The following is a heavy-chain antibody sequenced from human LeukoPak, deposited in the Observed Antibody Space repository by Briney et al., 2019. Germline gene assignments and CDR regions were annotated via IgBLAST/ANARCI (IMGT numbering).Heavy chain of an antibody. CDR2: IKQDGSEK. Sequence: GGSLRLSCAASGFTFSSYWMSWVRQAPGKGLEWVANIKQDGSEKYYVDSVKGRFTISRDNAKNSLYLQMNSLRAEDTAVYYCAKDSLADCYDSSGSPFDYWGQGTLVTVSS. CDR3: AKDSLADCYDSSGSPFDY. CDR1: GFTFSSYW. V-gene: IGHV3-7*03. D-gene: IGHD3-22*01. J-gene: IGHJ4*02.